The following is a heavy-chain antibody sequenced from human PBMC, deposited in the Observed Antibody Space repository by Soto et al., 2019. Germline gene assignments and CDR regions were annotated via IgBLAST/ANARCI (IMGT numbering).Heavy chain of an antibody. CDR2: ISSNGGST. J-gene: IGHJ3*02. CDR3: ARNYGGNSYAFDI. D-gene: IGHD2-21*02. CDR1: GFTFSSYA. Sequence: EVQLVESGGGLVQPGGSLRLSCAASGFTFSSYAMHWVRQAPGKGLEYVSAISSNGGSTYYANSVKGRFTISRDNSKNTLYLQMGSLRAEDMDVYYCARNYGGNSYAFDIWGQGTMVTVSS. V-gene: IGHV3-64*01.